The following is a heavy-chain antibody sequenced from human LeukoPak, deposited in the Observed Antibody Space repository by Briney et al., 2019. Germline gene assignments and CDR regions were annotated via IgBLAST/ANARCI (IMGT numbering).Heavy chain of an antibody. J-gene: IGHJ3*01. CDR1: GFTFSSYA. D-gene: IGHD5-24*01. CDR2: ISGSGGST. Sequence: PGGSLRLSCAASGFTFSSYAMSWVRQAPGKGLEWVSSISGSGGSTYYADSVKGRFTISRDNSKNTLSLQMNSLRVEDTAIYYCAKDIQLSTWGLGTMVTVSS. CDR3: AKDIQLST. V-gene: IGHV3-23*01.